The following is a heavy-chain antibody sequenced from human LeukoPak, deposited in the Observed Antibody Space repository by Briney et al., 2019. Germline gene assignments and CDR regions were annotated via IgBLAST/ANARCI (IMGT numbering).Heavy chain of an antibody. V-gene: IGHV4-34*01. J-gene: IGHJ6*03. D-gene: IGHD3-10*01. CDR1: GGSFSGYY. Sequence: SGTLSLTCAVYGGSFSGYYWSWIRQPPGKGLEWIGEINHSGSTNYNPSLKSRVTISVDTSKNQFSLKLSSVTAADTAVYYCAREKGAYFYGSGSYYDYYYYYMDVWDKGTTVTVSS. CDR3: AREKGAYFYGSGSYYDYYYYYMDV. CDR2: INHSGST.